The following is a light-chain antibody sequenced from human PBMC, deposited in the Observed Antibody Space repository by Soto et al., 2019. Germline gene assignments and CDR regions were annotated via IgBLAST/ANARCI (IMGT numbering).Light chain of an antibody. CDR3: SSYTSSSLV. CDR1: SSDVGGYNY. Sequence: QSALTQPASVSGSPGQSITISCTGTSSDVGGYNYVSWYQQHPGKAPKLMIYEVSNRPLGVSNRFSGSKSGNTASLTISGLQAEDEADYYCSSYTSSSLVFGGGTKLTVL. J-gene: IGLJ2*01. V-gene: IGLV2-14*01. CDR2: EVS.